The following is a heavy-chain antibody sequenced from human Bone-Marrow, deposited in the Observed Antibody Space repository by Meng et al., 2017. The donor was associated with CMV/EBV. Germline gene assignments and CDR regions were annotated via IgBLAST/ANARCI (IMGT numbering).Heavy chain of an antibody. D-gene: IGHD2-2*01. V-gene: IGHV1-2*02. CDR2: INPNSGGT. Sequence: ASVKVSCKASGYTFTGYYMHWVRQAPGQGLEWMGWINPNSGGTNYAQKFQGRVTMTRDTSISTAYMELSRLRSDDTAVYYCARVRKKSDSTSLSYFHYWGQGTLVTVSS. J-gene: IGHJ4*02. CDR1: GYTFTGYY. CDR3: ARVRKKSDSTSLSYFHY.